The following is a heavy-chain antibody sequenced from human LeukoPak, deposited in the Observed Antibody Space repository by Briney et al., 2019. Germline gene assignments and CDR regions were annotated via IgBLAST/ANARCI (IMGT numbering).Heavy chain of an antibody. V-gene: IGHV3-30-3*01. CDR2: TSQDVRNN. Sequence: GGSPRLSCVASGFSFSAYAMHWVRQAPGKGLDWVAITSQDVRNNFYADSVQGRFTISRDNSKNTVYLQMNRLRVEDTAVYFCARDKGEGIYYFYMDVWGKGTTVTVSS. D-gene: IGHD3-16*01. J-gene: IGHJ6*03. CDR3: ARDKGEGIYYFYMDV. CDR1: GFSFSAYA.